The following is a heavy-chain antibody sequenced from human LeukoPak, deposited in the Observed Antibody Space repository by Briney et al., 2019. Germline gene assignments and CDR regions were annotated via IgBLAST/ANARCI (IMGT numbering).Heavy chain of an antibody. CDR2: INPSGGST. Sequence: ASVKVSCKASGYTFTGYYMHWVRQAPGQGLEWMGWINPSGGSTSYAQKFQGRVTMTRDMSTSTVYMELSSLRSEDTAVYYCARGYSSSWFSTPYYYYYMDVWGKGTTVTVSS. CDR1: GYTFTGYY. CDR3: ARGYSSSWFSTPYYYYYMDV. V-gene: IGHV1-46*01. D-gene: IGHD6-13*01. J-gene: IGHJ6*03.